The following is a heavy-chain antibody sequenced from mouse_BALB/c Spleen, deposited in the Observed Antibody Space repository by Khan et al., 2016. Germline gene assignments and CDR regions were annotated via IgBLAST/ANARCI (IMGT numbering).Heavy chain of an antibody. CDR3: ARGYDWYFDV. Sequence: VKLLESGAELVRPGTSVKVSCKASGYAFTNYLIEWVKQRPGQGLEWIGVINPGSGGTNYNEKFKGKATLTADKSSSTAYMQLSSLASDDSAVYFCARGYDWYFDVWGAGTTVTVSS. J-gene: IGHJ1*01. V-gene: IGHV1-54*01. CDR1: GYAFTNYL. CDR2: INPGSGGT. D-gene: IGHD2-14*01.